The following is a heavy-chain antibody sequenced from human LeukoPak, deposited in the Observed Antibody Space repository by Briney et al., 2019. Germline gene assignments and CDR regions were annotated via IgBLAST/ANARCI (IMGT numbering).Heavy chain of an antibody. D-gene: IGHD2-2*01. CDR1: GYTFTSYG. J-gene: IGHJ6*03. Sequence: ASVKVSCKASGYTFTSYGISWVRQAPGQGLEWMGWISAYNGNTNYAQKLQGRVTMTTDTSTSTAYMELRSLRSDDTAVYYCARSPYCSSTSCYGSDYYYYYMDVWGKGTTVTISS. V-gene: IGHV1-18*01. CDR2: ISAYNGNT. CDR3: ARSPYCSSTSCYGSDYYYYYMDV.